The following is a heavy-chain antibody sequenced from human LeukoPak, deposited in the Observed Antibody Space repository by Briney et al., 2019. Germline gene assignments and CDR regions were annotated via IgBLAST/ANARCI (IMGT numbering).Heavy chain of an antibody. D-gene: IGHD2-21*01. CDR1: GFSFSDYY. CDR2: ISGSGSSI. V-gene: IGHV3-11*01. J-gene: IGHJ4*02. CDR3: ARGRLLYDS. Sequence: GGSLRLSRAASGFSFSDYYMTWIRQAPGEGLEWISYISGSGSSIYYADSVKGRFTMSWDIAKNSLYLQMNSLRAEDTAVYYCARGRLLYDSWGQGTLVTVSS.